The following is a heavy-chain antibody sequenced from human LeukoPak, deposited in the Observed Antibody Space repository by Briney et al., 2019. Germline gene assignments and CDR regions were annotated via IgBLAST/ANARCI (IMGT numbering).Heavy chain of an antibody. D-gene: IGHD6-13*01. CDR1: GFTFSSYW. CDR3: ARDTGIAAAGTGYYYYMDV. Sequence: GGSLRLSCAASGFTFSSYWMSWVRQAPGKGLEWVANIKQDGSEKYYVDSVKGRFTISRDNAKNSLYLQMNSLRAEDTAVYYCARDTGIAAAGTGYYYYMDVWGKGTTVTVSS. CDR2: IKQDGSEK. V-gene: IGHV3-7*01. J-gene: IGHJ6*03.